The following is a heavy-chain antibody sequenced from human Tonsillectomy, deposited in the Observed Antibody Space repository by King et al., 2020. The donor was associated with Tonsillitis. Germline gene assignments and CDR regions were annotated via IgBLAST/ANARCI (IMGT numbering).Heavy chain of an antibody. D-gene: IGHD6-6*01. CDR3: TRESGDRSSVDYGMDV. Sequence: VQLVESGGALVQPGGSLRLSCAASGFALSSYSMNWVRQAPGKGLEWVSYTYSTSSTIYYADSVKGRFTISRDTAKNSMYLQMSSLRDEDTAVYFCTRESGDRSSVDYGMDVWGQGTTVTVSS. CDR1: GFALSSYS. V-gene: IGHV3-48*02. J-gene: IGHJ6*02. CDR2: TYSTSSTI.